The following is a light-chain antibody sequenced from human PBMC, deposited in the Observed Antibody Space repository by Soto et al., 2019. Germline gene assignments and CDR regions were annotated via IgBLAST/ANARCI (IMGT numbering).Light chain of an antibody. CDR1: QSISSS. CDR3: QQSYSTPRT. V-gene: IGKV1-39*01. CDR2: AAS. Sequence: DIQMTQSPSSLSASVRDRVTITCWASQSISSSLNWYQQKPGKAPKLLIYAASSLQSGVPSRFSGSGSGTDFTLTISSLQPEDFATYYCQQSYSTPRTFGQGTKVEIK. J-gene: IGKJ1*01.